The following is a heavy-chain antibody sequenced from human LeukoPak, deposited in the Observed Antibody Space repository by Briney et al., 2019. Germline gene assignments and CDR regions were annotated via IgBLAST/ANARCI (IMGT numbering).Heavy chain of an antibody. CDR2: ITATGDNT. CDR3: AKAYCGGDCYSFDC. J-gene: IGHJ4*02. V-gene: IGHV3-23*01. CDR1: GFTFSNYA. D-gene: IGHD2-21*02. Sequence: GGSLRLSCAASGFTFSNYAMNWVRPAPGQGLEWVSTITATGDNTAYADSVKGRFTISRDNSKNTVSVQMSSLRAEDTAIYYCAKAYCGGDCYSFDCWGQGTLVTVSS.